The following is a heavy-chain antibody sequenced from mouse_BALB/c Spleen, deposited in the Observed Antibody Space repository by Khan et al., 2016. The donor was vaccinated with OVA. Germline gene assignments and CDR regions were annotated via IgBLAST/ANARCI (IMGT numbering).Heavy chain of an antibody. Sequence: VQLVESGAELAKPGASVKMSCTASGYTFTTYWVHWVNQRPGQGLEWIGYINPTSGYTDYNATFKNRTTLSADKSSSTAYMQLSSLTSEDSAVDYCTRYRFDYWGQGTTLTVSS. J-gene: IGHJ2*01. D-gene: IGHD2-12*01. CDR1: GYTFTTYW. CDR3: TRYRFDY. V-gene: IGHV1-7*01. CDR2: INPTSGYT.